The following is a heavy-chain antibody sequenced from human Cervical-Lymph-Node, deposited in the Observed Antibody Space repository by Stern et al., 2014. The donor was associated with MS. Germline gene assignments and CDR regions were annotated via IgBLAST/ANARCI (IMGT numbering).Heavy chain of an antibody. Sequence: QVTLKESGPTLVKPTQTLTLTCTFSGFSFSTTGVGVGWIRQPPGKALEWLALIYWDDDKRYSPSLKSRVPIPKDTSKNQVVLTLTNVDPIDTATYYCAHRRLEYGDYITGTFDYWGQGTLVTVSS. CDR3: AHRRLEYGDYITGTFDY. D-gene: IGHD4-17*01. V-gene: IGHV2-5*02. J-gene: IGHJ4*02. CDR2: IYWDDDK. CDR1: GFSFSTTGVG.